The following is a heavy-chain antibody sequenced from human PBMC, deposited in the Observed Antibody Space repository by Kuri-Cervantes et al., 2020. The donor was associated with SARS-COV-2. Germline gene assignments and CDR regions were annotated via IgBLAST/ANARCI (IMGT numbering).Heavy chain of an antibody. CDR1: GFTFSSYW. J-gene: IGHJ6*02. CDR3: AKAWRGQCLASYYYYGMDV. V-gene: IGHV3-74*01. D-gene: IGHD6-19*01. Sequence: GESLKISCAASGFTFSSYWMHWVRQAPGKGLVWVSRINSDGSSTSYADSVKGRFTISRDNSKNTLYLQMNSLRAEDTAVYYCAKAWRGQCLASYYYYGMDVWGQGTTVTVSS. CDR2: INSDGSST.